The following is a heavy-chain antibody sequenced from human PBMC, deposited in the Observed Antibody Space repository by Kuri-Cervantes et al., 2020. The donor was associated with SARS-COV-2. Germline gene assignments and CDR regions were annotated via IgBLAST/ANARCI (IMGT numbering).Heavy chain of an antibody. V-gene: IGHV3-21*01. J-gene: IGHJ5*02. CDR3: AKGGSILATINRWASS. Sequence: ETLSLTCAASGFTFSSYSMNWVRQAPGKGLEWVSSISSSSFYIYYADSVKGRFTISRDNAKNSLYLQMNSLRAEDTAVYYCAKGGSILATINRWASSWGQGTLVTVSS. D-gene: IGHD5-12*01. CDR1: GFTFSSYS. CDR2: ISSSSFYI.